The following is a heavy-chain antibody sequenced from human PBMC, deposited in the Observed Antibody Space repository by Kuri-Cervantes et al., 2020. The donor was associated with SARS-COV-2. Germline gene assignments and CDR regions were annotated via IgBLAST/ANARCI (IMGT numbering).Heavy chain of an antibody. CDR3: ARVGAVGTDYYFDQ. CDR1: GDSINHYY. Sequence: GSLRLSCTVFGDSINHYYWSWIRQPPGRGLEWIAYIHHSGSSNYNSSLKSRVTMSVDTSKSQLSLKLNSVTAADTAVYYCARVGAVGTDYYFDQWGQGTLVTVSS. J-gene: IGHJ4*02. V-gene: IGHV4-59*01. CDR2: IHHSGSS. D-gene: IGHD1-26*01.